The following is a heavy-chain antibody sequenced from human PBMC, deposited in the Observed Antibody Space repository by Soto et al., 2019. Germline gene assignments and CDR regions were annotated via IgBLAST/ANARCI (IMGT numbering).Heavy chain of an antibody. Sequence: EVQLVESGGGLVQPGGSLRLSCAASGFTFSSYWMHWVRQAPGKGLVWVPRINSDGRSTTYADSVKGRFTISRDNAKNTLYLQMNSLSAEDTAVYFCAKGYSGYDYANWGQGSLVTVSS. V-gene: IGHV3-74*01. CDR3: AKGYSGYDYAN. D-gene: IGHD5-12*01. CDR1: GFTFSSYW. J-gene: IGHJ4*02. CDR2: INSDGRST.